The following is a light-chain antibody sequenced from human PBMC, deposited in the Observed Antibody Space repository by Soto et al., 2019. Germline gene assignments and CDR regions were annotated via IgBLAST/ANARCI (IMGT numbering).Light chain of an antibody. CDR1: QSGSSN. Sequence: IVMTQSPATLSVSPGERATLSGRASQSGSSNLAWYQQKPGQTPKLLIYVASTRATGIPARFSGSVSGTEFTLTISSLQSEDFAVYYCQQYNVWPLTFGGGTKVEFK. CDR3: QQYNVWPLT. CDR2: VAS. J-gene: IGKJ4*01. V-gene: IGKV3-15*01.